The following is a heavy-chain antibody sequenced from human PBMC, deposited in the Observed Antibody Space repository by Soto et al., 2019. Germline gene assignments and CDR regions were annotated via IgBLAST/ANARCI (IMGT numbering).Heavy chain of an antibody. J-gene: IGHJ5*02. CDR2: IYYSGST. Sequence: QVQLQESGPGLVKPSQTLSLTCTVSGGSISSGGYYWSWIRQHPGKGLEWIGYIYYSGSTYYNPSLKSRVTIAVDTSKTQFSLKLSSVTAADTAVYYCARTSYDSSGTAADPWGQGTLVTVSS. V-gene: IGHV4-31*03. D-gene: IGHD3-22*01. CDR3: ARTSYDSSGTAADP. CDR1: GGSISSGGYY.